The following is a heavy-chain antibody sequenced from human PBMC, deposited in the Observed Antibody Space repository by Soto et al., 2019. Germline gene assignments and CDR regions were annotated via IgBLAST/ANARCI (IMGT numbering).Heavy chain of an antibody. CDR3: ARKGYGDYGGMDV. CDR1: GFIFSSYS. J-gene: IGHJ6*02. Sequence: EVQVVESGGGLVKPGGSLRLSCAASGFIFSSYSMNWVRQAPGKGLEWASYIRNTGSPKYYADSVKGRFTISRDNANNSLYLQMNSLRAEDTAVYYCARKGYGDYGGMDVWGQGTTVTVSS. D-gene: IGHD4-17*01. V-gene: IGHV3-21*01. CDR2: IRNTGSPK.